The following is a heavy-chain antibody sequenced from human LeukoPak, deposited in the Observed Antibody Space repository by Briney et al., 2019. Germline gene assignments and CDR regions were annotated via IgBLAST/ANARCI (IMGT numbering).Heavy chain of an antibody. Sequence: SVKVSCKASGGTFISYAISWVRQAPGQGLEWMGGTIPIFGTANYAQKFQGRVTITADESTSTAYMELSSLRSEDTAVYYCARGPYYYGSGSYYNVDYWGQGTLVTVSS. V-gene: IGHV1-69*13. CDR1: GGTFISYA. D-gene: IGHD3-10*01. CDR2: TIPIFGTA. J-gene: IGHJ4*02. CDR3: ARGPYYYGSGSYYNVDY.